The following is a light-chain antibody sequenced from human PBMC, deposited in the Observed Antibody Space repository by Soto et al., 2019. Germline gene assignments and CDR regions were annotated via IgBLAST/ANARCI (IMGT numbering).Light chain of an antibody. Sequence: EIVLTQSPATLSLSPGERATLSCRASQSVSSDLTWYQQRPGQAPRLLIYDASNRATGIPARFSGSGSGTDFTLTISSLEPEDFVVYYCQQRSSWPLTFGGGTKVEVK. CDR1: QSVSSD. CDR3: QQRSSWPLT. J-gene: IGKJ4*01. V-gene: IGKV3-11*01. CDR2: DAS.